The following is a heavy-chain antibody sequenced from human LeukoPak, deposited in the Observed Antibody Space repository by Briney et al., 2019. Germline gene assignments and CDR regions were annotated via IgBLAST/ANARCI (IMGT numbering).Heavy chain of an antibody. CDR3: ARGRLRLEMDV. Sequence: KPSETLSLTCTVSGGSISSSSYYWGWIRQPPGKGLEWIGNIYYSGSTYYNPSLKSRVTMSVDTSKNRFSLKLNSVTAADTAVHYCARGRLRLEMDVWGKGTMVTVSS. J-gene: IGHJ6*04. CDR2: IYYSGST. V-gene: IGHV4-39*07. CDR1: GGSISSSSYY. D-gene: IGHD3-16*01.